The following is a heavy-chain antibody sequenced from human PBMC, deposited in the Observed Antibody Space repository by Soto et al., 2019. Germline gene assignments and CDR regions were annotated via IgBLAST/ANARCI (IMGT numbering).Heavy chain of an antibody. Sequence: QVQLVESGGGVVQPGRSLRLSCAASGFTFSSYAMHWVRQAPGNGLEWVAVISYDGSNKYYADSVKGRFTISRDNSTNTLYLQMNSLRAEDTAVYYCARPGGWGTPFDYWGQGTLVTVSS. CDR3: ARPGGWGTPFDY. CDR2: ISYDGSNK. CDR1: GFTFSSYA. J-gene: IGHJ4*02. D-gene: IGHD7-27*01. V-gene: IGHV3-30-3*01.